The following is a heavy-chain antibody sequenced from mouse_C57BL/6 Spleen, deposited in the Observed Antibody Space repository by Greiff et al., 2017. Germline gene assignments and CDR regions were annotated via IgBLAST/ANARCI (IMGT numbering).Heavy chain of an antibody. CDR1: GYAFTNYL. Sequence: VQLQQSGAELVRPGTSVKVSCKASGYAFTNYLIEWVKQRPGQGLEWIGVINPGSGGTNYNEKFKGKATLTADKSSSTAYMQLSSLKSEDSAVYFCARGDDYGAWFAYWGQGTLVTVSA. CDR3: ARGDDYGAWFAY. CDR2: INPGSGGT. D-gene: IGHD2-4*01. J-gene: IGHJ3*01. V-gene: IGHV1-54*01.